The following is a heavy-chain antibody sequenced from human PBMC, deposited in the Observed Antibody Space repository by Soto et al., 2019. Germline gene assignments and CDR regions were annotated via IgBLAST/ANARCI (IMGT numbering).Heavy chain of an antibody. CDR2: IYHTGNT. D-gene: IGHD1-26*01. V-gene: IGHV4-38-2*01. CDR1: GYSISNGYY. Sequence: SETLSLTCGVSGYSISNGYYWGWIRQPPGKGLEWIGNIYHTGNTYYNPSLKSRVTISVDKSKNQFSLKLSYVTAADTAVYYCARRGSSGTPVDYWGQGTLVTVSS. J-gene: IGHJ4*02. CDR3: ARRGSSGTPVDY.